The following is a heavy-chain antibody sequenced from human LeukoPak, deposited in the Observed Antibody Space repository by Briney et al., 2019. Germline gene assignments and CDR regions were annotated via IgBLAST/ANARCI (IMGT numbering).Heavy chain of an antibody. J-gene: IGHJ4*03. CDR2: IIPIFGTA. V-gene: IGHV1-69*13. CDR3: ARYCSGGSCYGVFDY. CDR1: GGTFSSYA. D-gene: IGHD2-15*01. Sequence: SVKVSCKASGGTFSSYAISWVRQAPGQGLEWMGGIIPIFGTANYAQKFRGRVTITADESTSTAYMELSSLRSEDTAVYYCARYCSGGSCYGVFDYWGQGTMVTVSS.